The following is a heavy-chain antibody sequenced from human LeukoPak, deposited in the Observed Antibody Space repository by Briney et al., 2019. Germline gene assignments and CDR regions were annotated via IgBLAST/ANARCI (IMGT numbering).Heavy chain of an antibody. V-gene: IGHV5-51*01. D-gene: IGHD1-26*01. CDR1: GYSXTSYW. J-gene: IGHJ4*02. CDR3: ARQGVGATKDY. CDR2: IYPGDSDT. Sequence: GYSXTSYWIGWVRQVPGKGLEWMGIIYPGDSDTRYSPSFQGQVTISADKSISTAYLQCSSLKASDTAMYYCARQGVGATKDYWGQGTLVTVSS.